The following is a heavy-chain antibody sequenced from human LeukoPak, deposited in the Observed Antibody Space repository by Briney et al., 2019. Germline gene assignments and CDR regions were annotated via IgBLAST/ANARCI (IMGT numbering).Heavy chain of an antibody. CDR2: IIPIFGTA. D-gene: IGHD6-19*01. V-gene: IGHV1-69*13. Sequence: SVNVSCKASGGTFSSYAISWVRQAPGQGLEWMGVIIPIFGTANYAQKFQGRVTITADESTSTAYMELSSLRSEDTAVYYCARRRRSSGLDYWGQGTLVTVSS. J-gene: IGHJ4*02. CDR3: ARRRRSSGLDY. CDR1: GGTFSSYA.